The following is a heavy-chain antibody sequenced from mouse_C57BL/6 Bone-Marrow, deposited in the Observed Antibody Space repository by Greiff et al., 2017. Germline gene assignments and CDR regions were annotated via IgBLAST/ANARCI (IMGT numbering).Heavy chain of an antibody. V-gene: IGHV5-9-1*02. J-gene: IGHJ2*01. D-gene: IGHD4-1*01. Sequence: EVKVVESGEGLVKPGGSLKLSCAASGFTFSSYAMSWVRQTPEKRLEWVAYISSGGDYIYYADTVKGRFTISRDNARNTLYLQMSSLKSEDTAMYYCTRVKLTGYFDYWGQGTTLTVSS. CDR1: GFTFSSYA. CDR2: ISSGGDYI. CDR3: TRVKLTGYFDY.